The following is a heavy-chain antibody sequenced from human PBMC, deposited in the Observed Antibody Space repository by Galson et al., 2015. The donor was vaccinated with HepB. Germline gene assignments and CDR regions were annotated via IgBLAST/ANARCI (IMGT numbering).Heavy chain of an antibody. CDR3: AKPVDYDFWSTYFAFDI. Sequence: SLRLSCAASGFTFSSYAVSWVRQAPGKGLQWVSSVSGSGGTTHYSDAVKGRFTVSRDNSKNTLYLQMNSLRAEDTAVYYCAKPVDYDFWSTYFAFDIWGQGTMVTVSS. J-gene: IGHJ3*02. CDR2: VSGSGGTT. V-gene: IGHV3-23*01. D-gene: IGHD3-3*01. CDR1: GFTFSSYA.